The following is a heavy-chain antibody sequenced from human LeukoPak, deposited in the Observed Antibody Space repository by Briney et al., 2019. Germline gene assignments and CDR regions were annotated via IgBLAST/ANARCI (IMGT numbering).Heavy chain of an antibody. J-gene: IGHJ4*02. CDR2: IIPIFGTA. CDR1: GGTFGSYA. Sequence: SVKVSCKASGGTFGSYAISWVRQAPGQGLELMGGIIPIFGTANYAQKFQGRVTITADESTSTAYMELSSLRSEDTAVYYCARRSDSSGYPYYFDYWGQGTLVTVSP. V-gene: IGHV1-69*01. CDR3: ARRSDSSGYPYYFDY. D-gene: IGHD3-22*01.